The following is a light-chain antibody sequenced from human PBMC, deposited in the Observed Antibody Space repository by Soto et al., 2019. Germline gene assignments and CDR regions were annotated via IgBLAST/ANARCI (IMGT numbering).Light chain of an antibody. V-gene: IGLV6-57*01. CDR1: SGNIANNY. CDR3: QSYDNGYVL. Sequence: NFMLTQPHSVSESPGKTVTISCTRSSGNIANNYVQWYQRRPGRSPTTVIYEDNQRPSGVPDRFSGSIDSSSNSASLTISGLKTEDEADYYCQSYDNGYVLFGGGTKLTVL. CDR2: EDN. J-gene: IGLJ3*02.